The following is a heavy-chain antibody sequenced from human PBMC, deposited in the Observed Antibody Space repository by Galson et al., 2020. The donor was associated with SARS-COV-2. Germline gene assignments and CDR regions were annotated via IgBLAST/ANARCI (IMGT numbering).Heavy chain of an antibody. D-gene: IGHD6-19*01. Sequence: ASVKVSCKASGYSFTSHYMHWVRQAPGQGLEWMGIINPNSSNTKYAQNFQGRVTMTRDTSASTVYMDLSGLRSEDTAVYYCARAAVGGRNFDYWGQGSLVTVSS. CDR3: ARAAVGGRNFDY. J-gene: IGHJ4*02. V-gene: IGHV1-46*01. CDR2: INPNSSNT. CDR1: GYSFTSHY.